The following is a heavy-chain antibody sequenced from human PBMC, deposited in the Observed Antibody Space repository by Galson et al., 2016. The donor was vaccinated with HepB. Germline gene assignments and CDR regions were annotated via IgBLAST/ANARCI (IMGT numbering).Heavy chain of an antibody. J-gene: IGHJ4*02. CDR1: GFTFSSYA. CDR2: ISYDGSNK. CDR3: ARGSSFWTTVKSDVDY. Sequence: SLRLSCAASGFTFSSYAMHWVRQAPGKGLEWVAVISYDGSNKYYADSVKGRFTISRDNSKNTLYLQMNSLRAEDTAVYYCARGSSFWTTVKSDVDYWGQGTLVTVSS. V-gene: IGHV3-30-3*01. D-gene: IGHD4-17*01.